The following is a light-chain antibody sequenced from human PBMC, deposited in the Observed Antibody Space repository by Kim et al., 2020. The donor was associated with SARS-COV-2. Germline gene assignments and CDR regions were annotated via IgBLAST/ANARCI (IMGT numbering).Light chain of an antibody. CDR1: SGHSNYA. Sequence: QLVLTQSPSASASLGASVKLTCTLSSGHSNYAIAWHQQQPEKGPRFLMKINSDGSHIKGDGIPDRFSASSSGAERHLTISSLQSEDEADYYCQSWGTGIQVFGGGTQLTVL. CDR3: QSWGTGIQV. V-gene: IGLV4-69*01. CDR2: INSDGSH. J-gene: IGLJ3*02.